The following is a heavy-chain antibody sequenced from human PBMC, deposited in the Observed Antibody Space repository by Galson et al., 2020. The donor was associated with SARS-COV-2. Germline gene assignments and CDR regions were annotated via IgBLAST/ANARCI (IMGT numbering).Heavy chain of an antibody. V-gene: IGHV3-30*18. Sequence: GESLKISCAASGFTFSSYGMHWVRQAPGKGLEWVALISYDGSYKHYADSVKGRFTISRDNSKNTLYLQMNSLRAEDTAVYYCAKGGDIVVEDAFDIWGQGTMVTVSS. CDR1: GFTFSSYG. CDR3: AKGGDIVVEDAFDI. J-gene: IGHJ3*02. D-gene: IGHD2-15*01. CDR2: ISYDGSYK.